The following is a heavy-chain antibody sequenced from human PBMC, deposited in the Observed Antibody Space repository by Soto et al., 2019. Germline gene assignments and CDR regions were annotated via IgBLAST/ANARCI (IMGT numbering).Heavy chain of an antibody. CDR3: ARILGVIAARRSYWYFDL. CDR2: IKEDGSEK. CDR1: EFTLSSYW. V-gene: IGHV3-7*01. J-gene: IGHJ2*01. D-gene: IGHD6-6*01. Sequence: EVQLVESGGGLVQPGGSLRLSCVASEFTLSSYWMTWVRQAPGKGLEWVANIKEDGSEKYYLDSVKGRFTISRDNAKYSLYVQMNSLRAEDTAVYYCARILGVIAARRSYWYFDLWGRGTLVTVSS.